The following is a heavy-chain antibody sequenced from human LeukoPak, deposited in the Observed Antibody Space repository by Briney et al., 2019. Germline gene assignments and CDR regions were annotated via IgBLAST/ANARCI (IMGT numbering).Heavy chain of an antibody. D-gene: IGHD5-18*01. CDR1: GFTFDDYA. CDR3: ARVPGYSYGYGDY. CDR2: ISWNSGSI. Sequence: GRSLRLSCAASGFTFDDYAMHWVRQAPGKGLEWVSGISWNSGSIGYADSVKGRFTISRDNAKNSLYLQMNSLRAEDTAVYYCARVPGYSYGYGDYWGQGTLVTVSS. V-gene: IGHV3-9*01. J-gene: IGHJ4*02.